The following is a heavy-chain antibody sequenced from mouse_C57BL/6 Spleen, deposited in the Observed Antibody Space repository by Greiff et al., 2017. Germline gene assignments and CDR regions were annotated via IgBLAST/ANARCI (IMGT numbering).Heavy chain of an antibody. V-gene: IGHV1-72*01. J-gene: IGHJ3*01. CDR2: IDPYSGGP. CDR3: ARDSSGYGFAD. D-gene: IGHD3-2*02. CDR1: GYTFTSYC. Sequence: QVQLQQPGAELVKPGASVKLSCKASGYTFTSYCMPWVKQRPGRGLEWIGSIDPYSGGPNYNEKFKSKATLTVDKPSSTAYIQLSSLASEDSAVYDCARDSSGYGFADWGQGTLVTVSA.